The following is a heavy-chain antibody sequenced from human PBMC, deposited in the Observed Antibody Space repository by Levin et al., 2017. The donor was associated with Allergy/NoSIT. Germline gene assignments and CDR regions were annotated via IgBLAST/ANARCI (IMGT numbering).Heavy chain of an antibody. CDR1: GFTFDDYA. Sequence: GGSLRLSCAASGFTFDDYAMHWVRQAPGKGLEWVSGISWNSGSIGYADSVKGRFTISRDNAKNSLYLQMNSLRAEDTALYYCAKGPCYGSYYCYGMEVWGQGTTVTVSS. CDR2: ISWNSGSI. D-gene: IGHD2-2*01. V-gene: IGHV3-9*01. CDR3: AKGPCYGSYYCYGMEV. J-gene: IGHJ6*02.